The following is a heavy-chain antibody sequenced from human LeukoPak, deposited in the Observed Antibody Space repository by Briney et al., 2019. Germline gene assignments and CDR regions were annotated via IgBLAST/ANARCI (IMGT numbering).Heavy chain of an antibody. D-gene: IGHD3-22*01. J-gene: IGHJ6*02. Sequence: PGRSLRLSCAASGFTFSSYGMHWVRQAPGKGLEWVAVIWYDGSNKYYADSVKGRFTISRDNSKNTLYLQMNSLRAEDTAVYYCARVGYDSSGYYNSYYYYGMDVSGQGTTVTVSS. CDR2: IWYDGSNK. CDR3: ARVGYDSSGYYNSYYYYGMDV. CDR1: GFTFSSYG. V-gene: IGHV3-33*01.